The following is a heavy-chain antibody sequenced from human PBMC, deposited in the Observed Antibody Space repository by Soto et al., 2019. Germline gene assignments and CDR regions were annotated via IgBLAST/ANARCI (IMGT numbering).Heavy chain of an antibody. J-gene: IGHJ4*02. CDR2: IHGSGSSA. Sequence: GGSLRLSCAASGFTFSSYAMSWVRQAPGKGLEWVSDIHGSGSSAYYADSVKGRFTISRDNSKNTMYLQMSSLRAEDTAVYYCAKRSITGTLRGYYFDYWGQGTLVTVSS. CDR1: GFTFSSYA. V-gene: IGHV3-23*01. D-gene: IGHD1-20*01. CDR3: AKRSITGTLRGYYFDY.